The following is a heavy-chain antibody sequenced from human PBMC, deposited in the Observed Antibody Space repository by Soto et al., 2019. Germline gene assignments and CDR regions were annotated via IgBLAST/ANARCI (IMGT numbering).Heavy chain of an antibody. CDR3: ACCYERWGSCKYCFDY. Sequence: QVQLVQSGAEVKKPGSSVKVYCKASGDTFSSYTFTWVRQDPGQGLEWMGGMIPVLRIANYAHKFQGRVTITSDKSTSTAYMEPSSLRSEDTAVYYCACCYERWGSCKYCFDYWGQGTLVTVSS. CDR2: MIPVLRIA. J-gene: IGHJ4*02. V-gene: IGHV1-69*02. CDR1: GDTFSSYT. D-gene: IGHD5-12*01.